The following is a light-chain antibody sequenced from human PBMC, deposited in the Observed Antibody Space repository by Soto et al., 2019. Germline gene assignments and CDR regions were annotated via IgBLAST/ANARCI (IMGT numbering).Light chain of an antibody. Sequence: DIQMTQSPSSVSASVGDRVTITCRASQAFGPWLAWYQQKPGKAPNLLIYGTSTLQDGVPSRFSGGGSGTEFTLTISSLQPEDFGTYYCPQATISQFIFGGGTKVEV. CDR1: QAFGPW. CDR3: PQATISQFI. V-gene: IGKV1-12*01. CDR2: GTS. J-gene: IGKJ4*01.